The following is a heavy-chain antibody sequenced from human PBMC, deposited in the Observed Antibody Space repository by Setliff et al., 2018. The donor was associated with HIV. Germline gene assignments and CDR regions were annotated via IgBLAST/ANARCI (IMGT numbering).Heavy chain of an antibody. J-gene: IGHJ5*02. Sequence: PGGSLRLSCAASGLTFSRYAMSWVRQAPGKGLEWVSIIYSGGSSTYYADSVKGRFTTSRDNSKNTLYLQLNNLRAEDTAVYYCARDRRGYQYESSGYPGFDPWGQGTLVTVSS. CDR3: ARDRRGYQYESSGYPGFDP. V-gene: IGHV3-23*03. CDR2: IYSGGSST. CDR1: GLTFSRYA. D-gene: IGHD3-22*01.